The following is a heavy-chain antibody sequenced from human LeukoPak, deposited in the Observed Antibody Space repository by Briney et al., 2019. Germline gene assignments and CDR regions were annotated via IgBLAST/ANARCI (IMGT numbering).Heavy chain of an antibody. CDR3: ARAPIAAAATYYFDY. V-gene: IGHV4-30-2*01. J-gene: IGHJ4*02. D-gene: IGHD6-13*01. CDR1: GGSISSGGYY. CDR2: IYHSGST. Sequence: SQTLSLTCTVSGGSISSGGYYWRWIRQPPGKGLEWIEYIYHSGSTYYNPSLKSRVTISVDRSKNQFSLKLSSVTAADTAVYYCARAPIAAAATYYFDYWGQGTLVTVSS.